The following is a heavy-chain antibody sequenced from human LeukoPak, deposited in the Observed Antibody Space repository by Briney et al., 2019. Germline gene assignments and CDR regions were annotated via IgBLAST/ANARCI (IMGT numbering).Heavy chain of an antibody. Sequence: PSETLSLTCAVSGYSISSGYYWGWIRQPPGQGLEWIGSIYHSGSTYYNPSLKSRVTISVDTSKNQFSLKLSSVTAADTAVYYCARQRERPTVDYWGQGTLVTVSS. CDR2: IYHSGST. CDR1: GYSISSGYY. D-gene: IGHD1-1*01. V-gene: IGHV4-38-2*01. J-gene: IGHJ4*02. CDR3: ARQRERPTVDY.